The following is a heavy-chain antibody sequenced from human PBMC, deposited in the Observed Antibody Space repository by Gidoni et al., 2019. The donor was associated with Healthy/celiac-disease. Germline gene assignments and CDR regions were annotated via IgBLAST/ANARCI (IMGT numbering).Heavy chain of an antibody. Sequence: VQLVESGGGVVQPGSSLRLSCAASGFTFSSYGLHWVRPGPGTGLEWVAVIWYDGSNKYYADSVKVLFTIPRYNSKTTLYLQMNSLRAADTAVYYCARESHWDDCWSGSQGWIDYWGQGTLVTVSS. V-gene: IGHV3-33*01. CDR2: IWYDGSNK. D-gene: IGHD3-3*01. CDR1: GFTFSSYG. J-gene: IGHJ4*02. CDR3: ARESHWDDCWSGSQGWIDY.